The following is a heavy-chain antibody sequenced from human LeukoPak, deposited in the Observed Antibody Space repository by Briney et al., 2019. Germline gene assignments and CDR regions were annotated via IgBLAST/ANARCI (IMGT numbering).Heavy chain of an antibody. V-gene: IGHV1-2*02. CDR2: INPTSGST. J-gene: IGHJ5*02. Sequence: ASVKVSCKISGDSFTGYFIHWVRQAPGQGPEWLGWINPTSGSTNFAQKFHGRVTLTRDKSINTAYMGLSGPKSDDTAVYYCARMPGIDGRDPWGQGTLVTVSS. CDR1: GDSFTGYF. D-gene: IGHD1-14*01. CDR3: ARMPGIDGRDP.